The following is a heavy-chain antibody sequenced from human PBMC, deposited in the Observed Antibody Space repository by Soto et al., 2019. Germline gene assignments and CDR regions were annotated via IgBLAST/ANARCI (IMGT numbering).Heavy chain of an antibody. V-gene: IGHV1-2*04. J-gene: IGHJ6*02. CDR2: INPNSGGT. Sequence: ASVKVSCKASGYTFTGYYMHWVRQAPGQGLEWMGWINPNSGGTNYAQKFQGWVTMTRDTSISTAYMELSRLRADDTAVYYCARAQVGGQQLDYYYYGMDVWGQGTTVTVSS. CDR3: ARAQVGGQQLDYYYYGMDV. D-gene: IGHD6-13*01. CDR1: GYTFTGYY.